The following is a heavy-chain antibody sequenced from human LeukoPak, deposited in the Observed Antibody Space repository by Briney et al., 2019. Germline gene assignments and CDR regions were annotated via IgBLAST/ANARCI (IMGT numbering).Heavy chain of an antibody. CDR1: GYTFTSYG. D-gene: IGHD2-2*01. J-gene: IGHJ6*03. CDR2: INPSGGST. Sequence: ASVKVSCKASGYTFTSYGISWVRQAPGQGLEWMGIINPSGGSTSYAQKFQGRVTMTRDTSTSTVYMELSSLRSEDTAVYYCARDPKLYQPHMFYYYYMDVWGKGTTVTISS. V-gene: IGHV1-46*01. CDR3: ARDPKLYQPHMFYYYYMDV.